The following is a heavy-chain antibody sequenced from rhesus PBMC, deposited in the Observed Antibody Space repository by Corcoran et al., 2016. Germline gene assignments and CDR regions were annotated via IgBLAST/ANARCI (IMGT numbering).Heavy chain of an antibody. CDR2: IYVIGGRK. CDR1: GYSISSGYY. Sequence: QVQLQESGPGLVKPSETLSLTCTVPGYSISSGYYCGWICPPPGTWLELIVSIYVIGGRKYIKPSLKSRVTLSVDMSMNQFSRKRSTLTAADTAVYYCARGEIGARMMTTPPRDFDDWGQGVLVTVSS. V-gene: IGHV4S14*01. CDR3: ARGEIGARMMTTPPRDFDD. J-gene: IGHJ4*01. D-gene: IGHD3-9*01.